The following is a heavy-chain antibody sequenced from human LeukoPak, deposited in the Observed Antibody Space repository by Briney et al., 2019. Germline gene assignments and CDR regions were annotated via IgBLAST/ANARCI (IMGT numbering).Heavy chain of an antibody. D-gene: IGHD4-11*01. Sequence: ASVKVSCKASGFRFTSFGVSWVRQAPGQGLEWMGWISNYFGVTQYAEKFEDRVTMTIDTSTATAYMELRSLRYDDTAIYYCARDSDYSGNGNGDWFDPWGQGTVVTVSS. J-gene: IGHJ5*02. V-gene: IGHV1-18*04. CDR1: GFRFTSFG. CDR2: ISNYFGVT. CDR3: ARDSDYSGNGNGDWFDP.